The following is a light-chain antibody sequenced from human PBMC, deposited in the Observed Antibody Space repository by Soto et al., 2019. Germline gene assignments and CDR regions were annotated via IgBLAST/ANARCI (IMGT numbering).Light chain of an antibody. CDR1: ESVSSY. CDR3: QQRSIGIT. J-gene: IGKJ5*01. CDR2: DAS. Sequence: IVLTQSPATLSLSPGERATLSCRASESVSSYLVWYQQKPGQAPRLLIHDASNRATGIPARFSGSGSGTDFTLTISSQEPEDFAVYYCQQRSIGITFGQGTRREIK. V-gene: IGKV3-11*01.